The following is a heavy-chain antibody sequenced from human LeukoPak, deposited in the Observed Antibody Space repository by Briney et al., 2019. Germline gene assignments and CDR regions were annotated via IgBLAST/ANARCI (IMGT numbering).Heavy chain of an antibody. D-gene: IGHD5-18*01. Sequence: PSETLPLTCTVSGGSISSSSYYWSWIRQPPGKGLEWIGYIYYSGSTNYNPSLKSRVTISVDTSKNQFSLKLSSVTAADTAVYYCARASYGYRGFDYWGQGTLVTISS. CDR1: GGSISSSSYY. J-gene: IGHJ4*02. V-gene: IGHV4-61*01. CDR2: IYYSGST. CDR3: ARASYGYRGFDY.